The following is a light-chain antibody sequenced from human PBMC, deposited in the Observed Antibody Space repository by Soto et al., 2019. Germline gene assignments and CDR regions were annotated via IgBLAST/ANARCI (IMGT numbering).Light chain of an antibody. CDR2: EGS. CDR3: CSYAPGRTLV. V-gene: IGLV2-23*01. Sequence: QSVLTQPASVSGSPGQSITISCTGTSSDVGYYNLVSWYQLHPGKSPKLMIYEGSKRPSGVSNRFSGAKSGNTASLTISGLQAEDEADYYCCSYAPGRTLVFGGGTKVTVL. CDR1: SSDVGYYNL. J-gene: IGLJ2*01.